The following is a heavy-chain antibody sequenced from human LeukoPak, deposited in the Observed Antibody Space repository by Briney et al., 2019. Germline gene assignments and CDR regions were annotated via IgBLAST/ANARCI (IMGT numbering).Heavy chain of an antibody. CDR3: AKGPAAGTWYYYYMDV. CDR2: ISGSGGST. J-gene: IGHJ6*03. V-gene: IGHV3-23*01. D-gene: IGHD6-13*01. CDR1: GFTFSSYA. Sequence: GGSLRLSCAASGFTFSSYAMSWVRQAPGKWLEWVSAISGSGGSTYYADSVKGRFTISRDNSKNTLYLQMNSLRAEDTAVYYCAKGPAAGTWYYYYMDVWGKGTTVTVSS.